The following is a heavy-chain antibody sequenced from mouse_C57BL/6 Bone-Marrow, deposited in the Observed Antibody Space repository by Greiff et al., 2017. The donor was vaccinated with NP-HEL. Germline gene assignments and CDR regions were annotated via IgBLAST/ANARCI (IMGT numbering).Heavy chain of an antibody. J-gene: IGHJ3*01. V-gene: IGHV14-4*01. Sequence: EVKLVESGAELVRPGASVKLSCTASGFNIKDDYMHWVKQRPEQGLEWIGWIDPENGDTEYASQFQGKATITADTSSNTAYLQLSSLTSEDTAVYYCTPNYYGSRAWCAYWGQGTLVTVSA. CDR3: TPNYYGSRAWCAY. CDR1: GFNIKDDY. CDR2: IDPENGDT. D-gene: IGHD1-1*01.